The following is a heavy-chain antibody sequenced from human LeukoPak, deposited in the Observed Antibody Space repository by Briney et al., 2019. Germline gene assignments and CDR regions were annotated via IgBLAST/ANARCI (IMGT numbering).Heavy chain of an antibody. Sequence: GASVKVSCKASGYTFTGYYMHWVRQAPGQGLEWIGRIDPNSGDTNFAQKFQGRVTMTRDTSITTAYMELSRLRSEDTAVYYCAVSYSSSPYYYYMDVWGKGTTVTVSS. CDR1: GYTFTGYY. V-gene: IGHV1-2*06. CDR3: AVSYSSSPYYYYMDV. CDR2: IDPNSGDT. D-gene: IGHD6-13*01. J-gene: IGHJ6*03.